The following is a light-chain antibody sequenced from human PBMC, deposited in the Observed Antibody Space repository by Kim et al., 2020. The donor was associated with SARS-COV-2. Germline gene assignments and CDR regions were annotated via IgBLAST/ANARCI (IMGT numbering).Light chain of an antibody. CDR2: GRN. Sequence: ALGQTVWIRCQGASVINYCVAWYQQKPGQAPVLVMYGRNNRASGIANRFSGARSGDTASSIITGAQAEDEADYYCNSRDSSGHHGVFGGGTQLTVL. CDR3: NSRDSSGHHGV. CDR1: SVINYC. J-gene: IGLJ3*02. V-gene: IGLV3-19*01.